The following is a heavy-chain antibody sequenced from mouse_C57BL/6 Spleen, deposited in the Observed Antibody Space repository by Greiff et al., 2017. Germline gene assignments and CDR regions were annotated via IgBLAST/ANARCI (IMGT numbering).Heavy chain of an antibody. D-gene: IGHD4-1*01. J-gene: IGHJ2*01. Sequence: EVQLVESEGGLVQPGSSMKLSCTASGFTFSDYYMAWVRQVPEKGLEWVANINYDGSCTYYLDSLKSRFIISRDNAKNMLYLQMSSLKSEDKATYYCARDWEFDYWGQGTTLTVSS. V-gene: IGHV5-16*01. CDR1: GFTFSDYY. CDR3: ARDWEFDY. CDR2: INYDGSCT.